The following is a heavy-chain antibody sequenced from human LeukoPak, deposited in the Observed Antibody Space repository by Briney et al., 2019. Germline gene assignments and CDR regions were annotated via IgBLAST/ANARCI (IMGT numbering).Heavy chain of an antibody. Sequence: PSGTLSLTCAVSGGSISSTNWWSWVRQPPGQGLEWIGEINHSGSTNYNPSLKSRVTISVDTSKNQFSLQLNSVTPEDTAVYYCARDLGVRGLNYYYYYMDVWGKGTTVTVSS. V-gene: IGHV4-4*02. CDR3: ARDLGVRGLNYYYYYMDV. CDR2: INHSGST. CDR1: GGSISSTNW. J-gene: IGHJ6*03. D-gene: IGHD3-10*01.